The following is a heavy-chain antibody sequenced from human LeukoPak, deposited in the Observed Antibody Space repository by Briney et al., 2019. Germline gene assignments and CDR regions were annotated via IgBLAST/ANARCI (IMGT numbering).Heavy chain of an antibody. D-gene: IGHD6-13*01. J-gene: IGHJ4*02. V-gene: IGHV4-39*07. CDR2: IYYSGST. CDR3: ARDFSAAGTFDY. Sequence: SETLSLTCTVSGSSISSYYWGWIRQPPGKGLEWIGSIYYSGSTYYNPSLKSRVTISVDTSKNQFSLKLSSVTAADTAVYYCARDFSAAGTFDYWGQGTLVTVSS. CDR1: GSSISSYY.